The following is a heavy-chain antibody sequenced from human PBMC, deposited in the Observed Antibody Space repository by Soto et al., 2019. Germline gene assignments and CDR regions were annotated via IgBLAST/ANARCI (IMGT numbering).Heavy chain of an antibody. V-gene: IGHV1-46*03. CDR1: GYTFTNYY. Sequence: QVHLVQSGAGAEVKKPGASVKVSCKASGYTFTNYYMHWVRQAPGQGLEWMGMINPRGGRTTYPQKFQGRVTMTTDTSTGTVYMELSILRSEDTAVYYCARDLADYYDDRNNPYNAFDIWGQGTMVTVSS. CDR3: ARDLADYYDDRNNPYNAFDI. D-gene: IGHD3-22*01. CDR2: INPRGGRT. J-gene: IGHJ3*02.